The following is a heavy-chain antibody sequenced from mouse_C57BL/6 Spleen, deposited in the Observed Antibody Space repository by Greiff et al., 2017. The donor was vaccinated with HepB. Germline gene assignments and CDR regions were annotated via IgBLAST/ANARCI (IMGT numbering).Heavy chain of an antibody. CDR3: AKPGPSNPGHFDY. V-gene: IGHV1-52*01. CDR2: IDPSDSET. CDR1: GYTFTSYW. Sequence: VQLQQPGAELVRPGSSVKLSCKASGYTFTSYWMHWVKQRPIQGLEWIGNIDPSDSETHYNQKFKDKATLTVDKSSSTAYMQLSSLTSEDSAVYDGAKPGPSNPGHFDYWGQGTTLTVSS. J-gene: IGHJ2*01. D-gene: IGHD2-5*01.